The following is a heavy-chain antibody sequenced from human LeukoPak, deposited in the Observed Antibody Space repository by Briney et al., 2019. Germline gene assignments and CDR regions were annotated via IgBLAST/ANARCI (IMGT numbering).Heavy chain of an antibody. D-gene: IGHD5-12*01. J-gene: IGHJ4*02. CDR1: GFTFSIFS. CDR2: ISSDTSNY. CDR3: VREVAYSFDN. V-gene: IGHV3-30*04. Sequence: GGSLRLSCAASGFTFSIFSMHWVRQAPGKGLEWVAVISSDTSNYKYADSVKGGITIARDYSKITVPLLMNSLGEEDAGVYFCVREVAYSFDNWGQGTLVTVSS.